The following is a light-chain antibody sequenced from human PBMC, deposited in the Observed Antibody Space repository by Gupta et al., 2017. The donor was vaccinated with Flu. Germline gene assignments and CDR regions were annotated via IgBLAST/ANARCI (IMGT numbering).Light chain of an antibody. J-gene: IGLJ1*01. CDR2: GNS. Sequence: SVLTQPPSVSGAPWQRVTISCTGSSSNIGTPFDVHWYQQFPGAAPKLLIYGNSNRHSGVPDRFSASKSGTSASLAITGLQAEDEADYYCQSYDSSLNGYVFGTGTWVTV. V-gene: IGLV1-40*01. CDR3: QSYDSSLNGYV. CDR1: SSNIGTPFD.